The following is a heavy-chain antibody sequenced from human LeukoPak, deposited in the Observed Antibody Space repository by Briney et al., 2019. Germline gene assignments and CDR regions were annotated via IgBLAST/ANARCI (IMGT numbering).Heavy chain of an antibody. CDR2: INTNSGGT. J-gene: IGHJ4*02. Sequence: ASVKVSCKAAGYTVTGYYMHWVRQAPGQGLEWMGWINTNSGGTNYAQKFQGRVTMTRDTSISTAYMELSRLRSDDTAVYYCARNMVRGVITPYDYWGQGTLVTVSS. V-gene: IGHV1-2*02. CDR1: GYTVTGYY. D-gene: IGHD3-10*01. CDR3: ARNMVRGVITPYDY.